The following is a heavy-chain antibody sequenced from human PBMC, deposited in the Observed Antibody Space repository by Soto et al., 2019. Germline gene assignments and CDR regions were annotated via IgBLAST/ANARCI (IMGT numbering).Heavy chain of an antibody. CDR3: ARKRIQVATSFFDY. J-gene: IGHJ4*02. CDR1: GYTFTDFY. V-gene: IGHV1-2*02. CDR2: INPNTGGT. Sequence: XSVKVSCNASGYTFTDFYIHWMRQAPGQGLEWMGYINPNTGGTDVVQKFQGRVTLTRDTSTSTAYMELSRLTFDDTAVYFCARKRIQVATSFFDYWGQGTLVTVSS. D-gene: IGHD5-12*01.